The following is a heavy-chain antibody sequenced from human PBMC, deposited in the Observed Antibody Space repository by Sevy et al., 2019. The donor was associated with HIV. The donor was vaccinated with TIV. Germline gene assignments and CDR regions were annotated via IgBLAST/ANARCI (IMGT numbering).Heavy chain of an antibody. V-gene: IGHV3-73*01. Sequence: GGSLRLSCAASGFNFSAAAMHWVRQASGKGREWVGRIRSEGKNYATAYAVSVTGRFTIYRDDSKKMVFLQMSSLKTEDTAVYYCTKHSHADYWGRGTLVTVSS. J-gene: IGHJ4*02. CDR1: GFNFSAAA. CDR2: IRSEGKNYAT. CDR3: TKHSHADY.